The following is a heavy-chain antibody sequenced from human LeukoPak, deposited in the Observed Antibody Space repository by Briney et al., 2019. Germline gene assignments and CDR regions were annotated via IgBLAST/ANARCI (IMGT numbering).Heavy chain of an antibody. D-gene: IGHD5-18*01. V-gene: IGHV3-66*01. CDR2: IYSGGAT. J-gene: IGHJ4*02. Sequence: GGSLRLSCAASGFTVSSSYMSWVRQAAGKGLEWVSVIYSGGATFYADSVKGRFTISRDNSKNTLYLQMNSLRAEDTAVYYCARDRAYTYGYSYYFDDWGQGTLVTVSS. CDR3: ARDRAYTYGYSYYFDD. CDR1: GFTVSSSY.